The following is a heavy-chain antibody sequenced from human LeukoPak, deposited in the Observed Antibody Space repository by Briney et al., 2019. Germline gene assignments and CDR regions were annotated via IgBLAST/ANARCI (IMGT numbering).Heavy chain of an antibody. Sequence: GGSLRLSCAASGFTFSSYSMNWVRQAPGKGLEWVSSISSSSSYIYYADSVKGRFTISRDNAKNSLHLQMNSLRAEDTAVYYCARGTLWFPIDYWGQGTLVTVSS. J-gene: IGHJ4*02. V-gene: IGHV3-21*01. CDR3: ARGTLWFPIDY. D-gene: IGHD3-10*01. CDR1: GFTFSSYS. CDR2: ISSSSSYI.